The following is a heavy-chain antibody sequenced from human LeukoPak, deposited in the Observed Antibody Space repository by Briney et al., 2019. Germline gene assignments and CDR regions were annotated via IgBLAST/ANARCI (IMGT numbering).Heavy chain of an antibody. V-gene: IGHV4-59*08. Sequence: SETLSLTCTVSGGSISSYYWSWIRQPPGKGLEWIGYIYYSGSTNYNPSLKSRVTISVDTSKNQFSLKLSSVTAADTAVYYCARVYGGKRGYFDYWGQGTLVTVPS. CDR1: GGSISSYY. CDR2: IYYSGST. J-gene: IGHJ4*02. CDR3: ARVYGGKRGYFDY. D-gene: IGHD4-23*01.